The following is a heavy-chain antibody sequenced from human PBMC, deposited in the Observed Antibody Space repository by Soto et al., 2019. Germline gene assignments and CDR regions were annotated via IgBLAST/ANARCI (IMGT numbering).Heavy chain of an antibody. J-gene: IGHJ5*02. V-gene: IGHV1-8*01. CDR3: ARLYSRSSGWFDP. CDR2: MNPNSGNT. D-gene: IGHD6-6*01. CDR1: GYTFTSSD. Sequence: ASVKVSCKASGYTFTSSDINWVRQATGQGPEWMGWMNPNSGNTGYAQKFHGRVTMTRNTSISTAYMELSSLRSENTAVYYCARLYSRSSGWFDPWGQGTLVTVSS.